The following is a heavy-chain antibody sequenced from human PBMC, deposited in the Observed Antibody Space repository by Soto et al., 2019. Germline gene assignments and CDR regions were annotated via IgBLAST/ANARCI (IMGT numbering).Heavy chain of an antibody. CDR1: GFTFSSYG. CDR2: IWYDGSKK. Sequence: QVQLVESGGGVVQPGRSLRLSCAASGFTFSSYGMHWVRQAPGKGLEWVTVIWYDGSKKYYADSVKGRFTVSRDNSMNTLYLQMNSLRAEDTAVYFCARVAGYSGYDYADYWGQGTLVTVSS. J-gene: IGHJ4*02. CDR3: ARVAGYSGYDYADY. D-gene: IGHD5-12*01. V-gene: IGHV3-33*01.